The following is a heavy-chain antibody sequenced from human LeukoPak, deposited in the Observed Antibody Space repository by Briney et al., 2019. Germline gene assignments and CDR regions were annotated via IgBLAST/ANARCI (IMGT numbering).Heavy chain of an antibody. CDR2: FDVIDSET. Sequence: ASVKVTCTVSGSSLSELSLYWVRQAPGKGLEWMGGFDVIDSETFYAQKFQGRVTMTEDSSTDTAYMELRSLTSDDTALYYCAAGRPYSLLDYWGQGTLVTVSS. CDR1: GSSLSELS. V-gene: IGHV1-24*01. D-gene: IGHD5-18*01. CDR3: AAGRPYSLLDY. J-gene: IGHJ4*02.